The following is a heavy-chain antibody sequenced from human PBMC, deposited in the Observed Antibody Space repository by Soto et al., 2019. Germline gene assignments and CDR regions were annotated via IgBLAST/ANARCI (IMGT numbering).Heavy chain of an antibody. CDR1: GFAFGSHG. V-gene: IGHV3-30*03. CDR2: ISHDGQNQ. CDR3: ARERADIVVAPVATSGMDV. D-gene: IGHD2-21*01. Sequence: QVQLVESGGGVVQPGRSLKLSCIGSGFAFGSHGMHWVRQVSGKGLEWVAVISHDGQNQYYRDSVKGRFTISRDNSKNSLYLEVNRLRVEDPAVYHCARERADIVVAPVATSGMDVWGQGTAVTVSS. J-gene: IGHJ6*02.